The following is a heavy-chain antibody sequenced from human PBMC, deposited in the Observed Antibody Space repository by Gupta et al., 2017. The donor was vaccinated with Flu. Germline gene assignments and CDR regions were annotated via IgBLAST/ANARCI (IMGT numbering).Heavy chain of an antibody. CDR1: GFDFGDYM. D-gene: IGHD3-10*01. V-gene: IGHV3-43*01. CDR3: AKGGQFGARDY. J-gene: IGHJ4*02. CDR2: ISGDGGTT. Sequence: CAASGFDFGDYMMHWVRQAPGKGLQWISLISGDGGTTYYTDSTKGRLTISRDNSKKSRYLQMDSLSTEDTAVDYCAKGGQFGARDYWGQGTLVTVSS.